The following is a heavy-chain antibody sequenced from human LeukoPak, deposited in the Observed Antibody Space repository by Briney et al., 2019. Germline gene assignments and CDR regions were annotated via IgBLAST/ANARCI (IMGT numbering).Heavy chain of an antibody. J-gene: IGHJ6*04. Sequence: SETLSLTCTVSGGSISSYYWSWIRQPPGKGLEWIGYIYYSGSTNYNPSLKSRVTISVDTSKNQFSLKLSSVTAADTAVYYCARVPLGYCSSTSCPYYYYYGMGVWGKGTTVTVSS. D-gene: IGHD2-2*01. CDR2: IYYSGST. CDR3: ARVPLGYCSSTSCPYYYYYGMGV. V-gene: IGHV4-59*01. CDR1: GGSISSYY.